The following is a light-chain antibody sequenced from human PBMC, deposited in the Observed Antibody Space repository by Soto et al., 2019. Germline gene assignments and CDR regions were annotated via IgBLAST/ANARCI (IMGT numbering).Light chain of an antibody. CDR1: QSVSSY. CDR2: GAS. Sequence: EIVMTQSPATLSVSPGERATLSCRASQSVSSYLAWYQQKPGQAPRLLIYGASTRATGIPARFSGSGSGTEFTLTISSLQSEDFAVYYCQQYNNWPPVTFGPGTKVDIK. J-gene: IGKJ3*01. CDR3: QQYNNWPPVT. V-gene: IGKV3-15*01.